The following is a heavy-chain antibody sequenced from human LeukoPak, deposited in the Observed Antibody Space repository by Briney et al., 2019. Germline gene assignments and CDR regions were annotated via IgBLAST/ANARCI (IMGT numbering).Heavy chain of an antibody. CDR3: ARHSTDRNYDFWSGGSFDY. CDR1: GVSISSGGYY. D-gene: IGHD3-3*01. CDR2: IYYSGST. Sequence: PSETLSLTCTVSGVSISSGGYYWSWIRQPPGKGLEWIGSIYYSGSTYYNPSLKSRVTISVDTSKNQFSLKLSSVTAADTAVYYCARHSTDRNYDFWSGGSFDYWGQGTLVTVSS. J-gene: IGHJ4*02. V-gene: IGHV4-39*01.